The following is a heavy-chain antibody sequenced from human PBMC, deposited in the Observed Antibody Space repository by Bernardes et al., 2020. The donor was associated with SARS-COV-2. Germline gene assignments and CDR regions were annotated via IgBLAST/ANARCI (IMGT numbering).Heavy chain of an antibody. V-gene: IGHV4-39*07. J-gene: IGHJ5*02. CDR1: GGSISSSSYY. CDR2: IYYSGST. CDR3: ARDPGAGWFDP. Sequence: SETLSLTCTVSGGSISSSSYYWGWIRQPPGKGLEWIGSIYYSGSTYYNPSLKSRVTISVDTSKNQFSLKLSSVTAADTAVYYCARDPGAGWFDPWGQGTLVTVSS.